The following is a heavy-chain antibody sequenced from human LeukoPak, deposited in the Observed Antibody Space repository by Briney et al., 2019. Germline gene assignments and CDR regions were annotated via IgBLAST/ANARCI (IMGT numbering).Heavy chain of an antibody. CDR2: IHHSGGT. CDR1: GESMIGHY. Sequence: PSETLSLTCAVYGESMIGHYWTWIRQPPGKRLEWIGEIHHSGGTNSNPSLKNRATMSIDMSKNQFSLKLNSVTAADTAVYFCARATASGSGRAYDRWAQGNLVPVSS. V-gene: IGHV4-34*01. J-gene: IGHJ5*02. CDR3: ARATASGSGRAYDR. D-gene: IGHD3-10*01.